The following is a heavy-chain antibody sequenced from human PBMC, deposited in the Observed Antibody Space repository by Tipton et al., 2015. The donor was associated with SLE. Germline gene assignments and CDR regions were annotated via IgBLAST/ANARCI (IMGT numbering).Heavy chain of an antibody. Sequence: TLSLTCTVSGYSISIAYYWSWIRQPPGKRLEWIGFIQGRENTNYNPSLESRVTISVDTSKNQFSLQLTSVTAADTAIYYCARESFTNDFYYYMDVWGKGTTVTDSS. CDR2: IQGRENT. CDR1: GYSISIAYY. V-gene: IGHV4-61*01. D-gene: IGHD2-8*01. CDR3: ARESFTNDFYYYMDV. J-gene: IGHJ6*03.